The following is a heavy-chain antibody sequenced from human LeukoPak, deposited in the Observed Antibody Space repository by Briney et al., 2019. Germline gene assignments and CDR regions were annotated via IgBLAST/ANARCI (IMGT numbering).Heavy chain of an antibody. Sequence: PGGSLRLSCAASGFTLSDYYMSWIRQAPGKGLEWVSYISSSGSTIYYADSVKGRFTISRDNAKNSLYLQMNSLRAEDTAVYYCAKDRAMIVVDSFDYWGQGTLVTVSS. CDR3: AKDRAMIVVDSFDY. V-gene: IGHV3-11*04. CDR2: ISSSGSTI. J-gene: IGHJ4*02. CDR1: GFTLSDYY. D-gene: IGHD3-22*01.